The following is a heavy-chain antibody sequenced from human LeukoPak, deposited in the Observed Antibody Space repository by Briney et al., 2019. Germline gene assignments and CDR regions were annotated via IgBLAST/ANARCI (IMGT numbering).Heavy chain of an antibody. D-gene: IGHD4-17*01. CDR1: GASISSYY. CDR3: ARQMVAYGDYVMDH. V-gene: IGHV4-39*01. J-gene: IGHJ4*02. CDR2: IYYSGST. Sequence: SSETLSLTCTVSGASISSYYWGWIRQPPGKGLEWIGSIYYSGSTYYNPSLKSRVTISVDTSKNQFSLKVSSVTAADTAVYYCARQMVAYGDYVMDHWGQGNLVTVSS.